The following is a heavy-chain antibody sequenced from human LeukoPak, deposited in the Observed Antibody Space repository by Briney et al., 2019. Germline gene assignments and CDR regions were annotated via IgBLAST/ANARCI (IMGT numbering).Heavy chain of an antibody. D-gene: IGHD6-13*01. J-gene: IGHJ6*04. V-gene: IGHV4-34*01. CDR2: INHSGST. Sequence: SETLSLTCAVYGGSFSGYYWSWIRQPPGKGLEWIGEINHSGSTNYNPSLKSRVTISVDTSKNQFSLKLSSVTAADTAVYYCARARLIRGIAAAHPLDVWGKGTTVTVSS. CDR1: GGSFSGYY. CDR3: ARARLIRGIAAAHPLDV.